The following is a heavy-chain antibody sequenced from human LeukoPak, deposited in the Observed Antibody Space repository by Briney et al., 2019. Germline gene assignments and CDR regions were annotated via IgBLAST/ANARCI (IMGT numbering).Heavy chain of an antibody. J-gene: IGHJ4*02. CDR2: ISVYNGNT. CDR1: GYIFTNYG. D-gene: IGHD3-22*01. CDR3: ATPYYDSSGYYYPPSY. Sequence: ASVKVSCKASGYIFTNYGITWVRQAPGQGLEWMGWISVYNGNTNYAQKIQGRVTMTTDTSTSTVYMELRSLRSDDTAVYYCATPYYDSSGYYYPPSYWGQGTLVTVSS. V-gene: IGHV1-18*01.